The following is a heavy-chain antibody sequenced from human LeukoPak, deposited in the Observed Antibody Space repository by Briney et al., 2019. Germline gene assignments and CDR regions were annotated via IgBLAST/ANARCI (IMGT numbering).Heavy chain of an antibody. CDR1: GFTFSSYA. V-gene: IGHV3-23*01. Sequence: GGSLRLSCAASGFTFSSYAMTWVRQAPGKGLEWVSSISGGGSSTYYADSVKGRFTISRDNSRDTLYLQMNSLRAEDTAVYYCAKDGVGVTSDAFDFWGQGTVVTVSS. CDR2: ISGGGSST. D-gene: IGHD4-23*01. J-gene: IGHJ3*01. CDR3: AKDGVGVTSDAFDF.